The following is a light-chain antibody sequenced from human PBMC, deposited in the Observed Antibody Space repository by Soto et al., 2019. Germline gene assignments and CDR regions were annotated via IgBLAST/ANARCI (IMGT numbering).Light chain of an antibody. V-gene: IGLV2-14*01. Sequence: QSALTQPASVSGSPGQSITISCTGTSSDVGGYNYVSWYQQHPGKAPKLMIYEVSKRPSGVSNRFPGSKSGNTASLSISGRQAEYEADYYCSSYTSSSTLVFGGGTKLTVL. CDR1: SSDVGGYNY. J-gene: IGLJ2*01. CDR3: SSYTSSSTLV. CDR2: EVS.